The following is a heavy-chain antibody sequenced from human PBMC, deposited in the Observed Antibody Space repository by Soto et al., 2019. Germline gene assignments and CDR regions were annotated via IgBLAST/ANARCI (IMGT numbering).Heavy chain of an antibody. J-gene: IGHJ3*01. Sequence: GASVKVSCKASGYTFTSYGISWVRRAPGQGLEWMGWISAYNGNTNYAQKLQGRVTMTTDTSTSTAYMELRSLRSDDTAVYYCARGLIGCTMIVDDAFDFWGQGTMVTVSS. D-gene: IGHD3-22*01. V-gene: IGHV1-18*01. CDR1: GYTFTSYG. CDR2: ISAYNGNT. CDR3: ARGLIGCTMIVDDAFDF.